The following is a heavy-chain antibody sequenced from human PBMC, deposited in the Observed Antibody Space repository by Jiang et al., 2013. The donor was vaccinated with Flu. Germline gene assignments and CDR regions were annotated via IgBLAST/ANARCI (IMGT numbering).Heavy chain of an antibody. J-gene: IGHJ4*02. CDR3: ARRRYFDY. V-gene: IGHV4-34*01. CDR2: SNHGGSS. CDR1: GGTFTDYL. Sequence: GLVKPSETLSLTCAVYGGTFTDYLWSWIRQAPGEGLEWVGESNHGGSSNYNPSLKSRVTISVDTSKNQFSLKLTSVTAADTAVYYCARRRYFDYWSQGMLVTVSS.